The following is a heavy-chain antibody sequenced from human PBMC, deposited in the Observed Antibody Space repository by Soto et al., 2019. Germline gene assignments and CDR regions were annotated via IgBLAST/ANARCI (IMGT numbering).Heavy chain of an antibody. CDR3: ARGSTGGWSRGGYFDY. J-gene: IGHJ4*02. CDR1: GFTFSSYD. V-gene: IGHV3-48*03. Sequence: EGTLRLSCVASGFTFSSYDMNGFRQAPWKRPEWVSHISGSGTTIYYADSVRGRFTISRDNAKNSLYLQMNSLRAEDRAIYYCARGSTGGWSRGGYFDYWGQGTLVTVSS. D-gene: IGHD6-19*01. CDR2: ISGSGTTI.